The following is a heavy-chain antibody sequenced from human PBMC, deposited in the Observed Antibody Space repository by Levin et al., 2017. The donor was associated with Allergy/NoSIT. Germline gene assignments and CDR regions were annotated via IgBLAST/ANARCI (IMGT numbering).Heavy chain of an antibody. CDR3: ARDIRKMTYYFDY. V-gene: IGHV3-11*01. J-gene: IGHJ4*02. Sequence: GGSLRLSCAASGFTFSDYYMSWIRQAPGKGLEWVSYISSSGSTIYYADSVKGRFTISRDNAKNSLYLQMNSLRAEDTAVYYCARDIRKMTYYFDYWGQGTLVTVSS. CDR2: ISSSGSTI. D-gene: IGHD2-2*02. CDR1: GFTFSDYY.